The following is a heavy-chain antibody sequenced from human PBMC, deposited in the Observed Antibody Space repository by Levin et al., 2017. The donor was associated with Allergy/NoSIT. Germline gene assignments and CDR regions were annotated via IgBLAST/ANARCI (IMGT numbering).Heavy chain of an antibody. D-gene: IGHD2-2*02. CDR2: INPSGGST. CDR3: ARGGDIVVVPAAIDYYGMDV. CDR1: GYTFTSYY. J-gene: IGHJ6*02. V-gene: IGHV1-46*01. Sequence: GESLKISCKASGYTFTSYYMHWVRQAPGQGLEWMGIINPSGGSTSYAQKFQGRVTMTRDTSTSTVYMELSSLRSEDTAVYYCARGGDIVVVPAAIDYYGMDVWGQGTTVTVSS.